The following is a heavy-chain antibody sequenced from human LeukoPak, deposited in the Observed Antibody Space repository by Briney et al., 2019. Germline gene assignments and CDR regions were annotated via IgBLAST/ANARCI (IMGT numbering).Heavy chain of an antibody. V-gene: IGHV3-21*01. CDR2: ISSRGTNI. J-gene: IGHJ6*03. Sequence: GGSLRLSCAASGFTFSSYPMNWFRQAPGKGLERVSSISSRGTNIFYADSVKGRFTISRDNAKDSLYLQMNSLGAEDTAVYYCARDAQWLVPEGYFYYMDVWGKGTTVTVSS. CDR1: GFTFSSYP. D-gene: IGHD6-19*01. CDR3: ARDAQWLVPEGYFYYMDV.